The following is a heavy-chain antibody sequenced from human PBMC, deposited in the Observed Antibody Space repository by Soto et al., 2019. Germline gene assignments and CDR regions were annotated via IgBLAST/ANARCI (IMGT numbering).Heavy chain of an antibody. CDR1: GFTFDDYA. V-gene: IGHV3-9*01. CDR2: ISWNSGSI. D-gene: IGHD6-6*01. Sequence: GGSLRLSCAASGFTFDDYAMHWVRQAPGKGLEWVSGISWNSGSIGYADSVKGRFTISRDNAKNSLYLQMNSLGAEDTALYYCAKGNQYSSPVDYWGQGTLVTVSS. J-gene: IGHJ4*02. CDR3: AKGNQYSSPVDY.